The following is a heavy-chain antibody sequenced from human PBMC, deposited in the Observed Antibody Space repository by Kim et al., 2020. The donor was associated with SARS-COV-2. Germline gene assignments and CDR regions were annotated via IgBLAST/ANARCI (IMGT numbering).Heavy chain of an antibody. D-gene: IGHD3-3*01. CDR1: GFTFSSYE. CDR3: ARWGYYDFWSGHEMRRDLMDYYYYGMDV. V-gene: IGHV3-48*03. Sequence: GGSLRLSCAASGFTFSSYEMNWVRQAPGKGLEWVSYISSSGSTIYYADSVKGRFTISRDNAKNSLYLQMNSLRAEDTAVYYCARWGYYDFWSGHEMRRDLMDYYYYGMDVWGQGTTVTVSS. CDR2: ISSSGSTI. J-gene: IGHJ6*02.